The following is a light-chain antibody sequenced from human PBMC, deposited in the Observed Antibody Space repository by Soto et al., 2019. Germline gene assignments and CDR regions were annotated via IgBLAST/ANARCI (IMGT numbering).Light chain of an antibody. Sequence: IEVTQSPSSLAASLGDRVTITCRASQTIGTYVNWYRQKSGAAPELLIYDASTLQSGVPSRFRGGASGTDFTLTISSLQLDDFATYYCQQSYNTPLTFGQGTKV. CDR3: QQSYNTPLT. CDR1: QTIGTY. J-gene: IGKJ1*01. CDR2: DAS. V-gene: IGKV1-39*01.